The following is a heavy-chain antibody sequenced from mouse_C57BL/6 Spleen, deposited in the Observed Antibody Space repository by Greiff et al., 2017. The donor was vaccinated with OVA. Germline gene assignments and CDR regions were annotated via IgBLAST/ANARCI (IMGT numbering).Heavy chain of an antibody. D-gene: IGHD2-5*01. J-gene: IGHJ2*01. CDR2: IDPANGNT. V-gene: IGHV14-3*01. CDR1: GFNIKNTY. CDR3: ARNSNYVYYFDY. Sequence: EVQRVESVAELVRPGASVKLSCTASGFNIKNTYMHWVKQRPEQGLEWIGRIDPANGNTKYAPKFQGKATITADTSSNTAYLQLSSLTSEDTAIYYCARNSNYVYYFDYWGQGTTLTVSS.